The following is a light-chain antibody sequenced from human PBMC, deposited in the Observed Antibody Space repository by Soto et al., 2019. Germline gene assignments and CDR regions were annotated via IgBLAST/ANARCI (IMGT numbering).Light chain of an antibody. CDR3: SSHTTSSALQV. Sequence: QSALTQPASVSGSPGQSITISCTGTISDFVIYNYVSWYQQHPGKAPKLMLYGVSNRPSGVSNRFSGSKSGNTASLTISGLQAEDEAGYYCSSHTTSSALQVFGTGTKVTVL. CDR2: GVS. J-gene: IGLJ1*01. V-gene: IGLV2-14*01. CDR1: ISDFVIYNY.